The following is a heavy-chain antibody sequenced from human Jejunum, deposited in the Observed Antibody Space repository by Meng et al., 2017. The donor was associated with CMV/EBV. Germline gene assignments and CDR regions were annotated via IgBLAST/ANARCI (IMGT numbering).Heavy chain of an antibody. Sequence: QLQQSGPGLVKPSQTLSLTCAISGDSVSSNTVAWNWIRLSPSRGLEWLGRTYYRSKWYSEYTVSVRSRISITPDTSKNQFSLQLTSVTPDHTAVYYCARGEDSSLDYWGQGTLVTVSS. V-gene: IGHV6-1*01. CDR3: ARGEDSSLDY. J-gene: IGHJ4*02. D-gene: IGHD6-13*01. CDR2: TYYRSKWYS. CDR1: GDSVSSNTVA.